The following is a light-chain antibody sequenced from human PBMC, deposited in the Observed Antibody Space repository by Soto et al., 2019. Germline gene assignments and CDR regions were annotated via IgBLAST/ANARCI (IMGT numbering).Light chain of an antibody. Sequence: EIVLTQSPGTLSLSPGERATLSCRASQSVSSNYLAWYQQKPGQAPRLLIYGASSRATGIPGRFSGSGSGTYFTLNISRLEPEDFAVYYWQHYGSSSYTFGQGTKLEIK. CDR2: GAS. J-gene: IGKJ2*01. CDR3: QHYGSSSYT. V-gene: IGKV3-20*01. CDR1: QSVSSNY.